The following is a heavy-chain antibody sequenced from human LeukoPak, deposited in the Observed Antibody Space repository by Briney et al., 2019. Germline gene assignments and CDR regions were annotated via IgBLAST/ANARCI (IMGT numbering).Heavy chain of an antibody. CDR3: ARHLTIFGVVSETHDAFDI. J-gene: IGHJ3*02. CDR2: IYTSGGT. Sequence: SETLSLTCTVSGGSISSYYWSWIRQPPGKGLEWIGRIYTSGGTNYNPSLKSRVTISVDTSKNQFSLKLSSVTAADTAVYYCARHLTIFGVVSETHDAFDIWGQGTMVAVSS. D-gene: IGHD3-3*01. V-gene: IGHV4-59*08. CDR1: GGSISSYY.